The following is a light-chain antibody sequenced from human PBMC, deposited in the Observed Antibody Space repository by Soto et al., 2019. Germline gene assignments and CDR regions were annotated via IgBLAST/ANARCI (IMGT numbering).Light chain of an antibody. J-gene: IGKJ4*01. CDR2: SAS. Sequence: DIQLTQSPSFLSASIGDRVTISCRATQAMSTYLAWYQQKPGKAPKLLIYSASTLQSGVPSRFSGSGSGTCFTLTISILQPEDFATYYCQQLKSYPLTFGGGTKVESK. CDR1: QAMSTY. V-gene: IGKV1-9*01. CDR3: QQLKSYPLT.